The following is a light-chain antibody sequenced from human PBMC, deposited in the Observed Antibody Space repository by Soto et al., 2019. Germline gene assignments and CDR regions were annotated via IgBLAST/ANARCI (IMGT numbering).Light chain of an antibody. CDR3: SSYTSSSTRV. V-gene: IGLV2-14*01. CDR2: DVS. J-gene: IGLJ2*01. Sequence: QSALTQPASVSGSPGQSXTXSCTXTSXDVGGYNYVSWYQQHPGKAPKLMIYDVSNRPSGVSNRFSGSKSGNTASLTISGLQAEDEADYYCSSYTSSSTRVFGGGTKLTVL. CDR1: SXDVGGYNY.